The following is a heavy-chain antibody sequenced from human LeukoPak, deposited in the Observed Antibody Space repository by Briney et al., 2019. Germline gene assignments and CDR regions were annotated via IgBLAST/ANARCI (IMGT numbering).Heavy chain of an antibody. Sequence: ASVKVSCKASGGTFSSYAISWVRQAPGQGLEWMGRIIPILGIANYAQKFQGRVTITADKSTSTAYMELSSLRSEDTAVYYCARGDYGDYAPDYWGQGTLVTVAS. V-gene: IGHV1-69*04. J-gene: IGHJ4*02. CDR2: IIPILGIA. CDR3: ARGDYGDYAPDY. D-gene: IGHD4-17*01. CDR1: GGTFSSYA.